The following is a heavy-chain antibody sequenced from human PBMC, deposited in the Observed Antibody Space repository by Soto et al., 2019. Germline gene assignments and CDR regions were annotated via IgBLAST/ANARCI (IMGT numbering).Heavy chain of an antibody. Sequence: SASVSCKAYGGTFSGSVINKVRQAPGQGVEWMGGIIPIFGTANYAQKFQGRVTITADESTSTAYMELSSLRSEDTAVYCCARVLYSSGWPAYNWFDPWGQGTLVTVSS. D-gene: IGHD6-19*01. J-gene: IGHJ5*02. V-gene: IGHV1-69*13. CDR3: ARVLYSSGWPAYNWFDP. CDR2: IIPIFGTA. CDR1: GGTFSGSV.